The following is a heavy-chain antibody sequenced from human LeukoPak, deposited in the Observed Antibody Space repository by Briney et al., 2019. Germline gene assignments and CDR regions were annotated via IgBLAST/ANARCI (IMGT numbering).Heavy chain of an antibody. CDR3: ARGRFGLSLDY. D-gene: IGHD3-16*01. Sequence: GGSLRLSCAASGFTFNSYAMSWVRQAPGRGLEWVSGISASAVGSTYYADSVKGRFTISRDNSKNTLYLQMNSLRVEDTAVYYCARGRFGLSLDYWGQGTLVTVSS. CDR2: ISASAVGST. CDR1: GFTFNSYA. V-gene: IGHV3-23*01. J-gene: IGHJ4*02.